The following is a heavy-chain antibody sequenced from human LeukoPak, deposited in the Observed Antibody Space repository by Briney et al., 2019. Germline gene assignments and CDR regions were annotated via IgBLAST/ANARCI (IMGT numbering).Heavy chain of an antibody. Sequence: QPGGSLRLSCAASGFTFSTYAMSWVRRTPGKGLEWVSAITGPGGSTYYADSVKGRFTISRDNSKNTLYLQMNSLRAEDTAVYYCAREGILSSASDYWGQGTLVTVSS. CDR2: ITGPGGST. V-gene: IGHV3-23*01. CDR3: AREGILSSASDY. J-gene: IGHJ4*02. CDR1: GFTFSTYA. D-gene: IGHD3-3*01.